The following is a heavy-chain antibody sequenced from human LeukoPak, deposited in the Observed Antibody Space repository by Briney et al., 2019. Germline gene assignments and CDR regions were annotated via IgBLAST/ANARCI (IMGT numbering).Heavy chain of an antibody. J-gene: IGHJ4*02. D-gene: IGHD2-15*01. Sequence: SETLSLTCAVSGGSISSSNWWSWVRQPPGKGLEWIGEIYHSGSTNYNPSLKSRVTISVDKSKNQFSLKLSSVTAADTAVYYCGSLYCSGGSCYSDYWGRGTLVTVSS. V-gene: IGHV4-4*02. CDR3: GSLYCSGGSCYSDY. CDR2: IYHSGST. CDR1: GGSISSSNW.